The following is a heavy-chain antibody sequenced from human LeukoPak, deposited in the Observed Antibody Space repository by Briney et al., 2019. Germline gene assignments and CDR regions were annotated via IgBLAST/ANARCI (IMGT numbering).Heavy chain of an antibody. CDR1: GGSISSYW. CDR2: VFDSGST. V-gene: IGHV4-59*01. Sequence: PSETLSLTCTVSGGSISSYWWSWIRQPPGKGLEWIGYVFDSGSTNYNPSLKSRVTVSLDTSKKQFSLKLSSVTAADTAVYYCAREGGPYRPLDYSGQGTLVTVSS. J-gene: IGHJ4*02. CDR3: AREGGPYRPLDY.